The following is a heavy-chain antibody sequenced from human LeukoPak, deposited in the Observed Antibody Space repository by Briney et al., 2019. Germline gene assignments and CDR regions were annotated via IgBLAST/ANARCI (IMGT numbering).Heavy chain of an antibody. Sequence: GESLKLSCQVSGYIFTNYLIGWVGQMPGKGMEWMGIIYPADSDTTYSPSFEGRVTISADKSIDTVYLQWSSLKASDTATYYCARQSRDGSKTRGYYFDSWGQGTLVTVSS. CDR3: ARQSRDGSKTRGYYFDS. D-gene: IGHD3-10*01. CDR1: GYIFTNYL. V-gene: IGHV5-51*01. CDR2: IYPADSDT. J-gene: IGHJ4*02.